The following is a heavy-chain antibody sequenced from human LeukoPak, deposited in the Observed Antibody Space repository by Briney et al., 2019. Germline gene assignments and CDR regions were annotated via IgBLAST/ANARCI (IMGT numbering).Heavy chain of an antibody. D-gene: IGHD2-15*01. J-gene: IGHJ6*03. Sequence: GSLRVSCGPSGFTFTSDVMSWVRQTPRRGLEWVSTISCTGGSTYYADAVKGRFTISRDNSKNTLYLQMNSLRAEDTAVYYCARVVGYYYYMDVWGKGTTVTISS. CDR1: GFTFTSDV. CDR3: ARVVGYYYYMDV. V-gene: IGHV3-23*01. CDR2: ISCTGGST.